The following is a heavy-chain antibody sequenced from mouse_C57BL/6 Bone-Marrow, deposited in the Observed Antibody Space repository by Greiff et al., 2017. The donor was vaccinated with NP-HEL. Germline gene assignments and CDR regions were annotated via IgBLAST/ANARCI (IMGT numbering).Heavy chain of an antibody. CDR1: GYTFTSYW. V-gene: IGHV1-5*01. D-gene: IGHD2-5*01. J-gene: IGHJ3*01. CDR2: INPGNSDT. CDR3: MGSNYVFAY. Sequence: VQLQQSGTVLVRPGASVKMSCKTSGYTFTSYWMHWVKQRPGQGLEWIAAINPGNSDTSYNHKFKGKATLTAVTSASTAYMELSSLTNEDSAVYYCMGSNYVFAYWGQGTLVTVSA.